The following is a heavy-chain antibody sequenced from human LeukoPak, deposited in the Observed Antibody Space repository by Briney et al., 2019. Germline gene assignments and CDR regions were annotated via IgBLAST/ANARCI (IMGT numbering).Heavy chain of an antibody. CDR3: VRGFDY. CDR2: INPDGSTT. Sequence: GGSLRLSCAASGSTFSTDWMVWVRQAPGKGLVWVSSINPDGSTTRYADSVKGRFTISRGNAKNTLYLQMNSLRPEDTAAYYCVRGFDYWGQGTLVTVSS. CDR1: GSTFSTDW. V-gene: IGHV3-74*01. J-gene: IGHJ4*02.